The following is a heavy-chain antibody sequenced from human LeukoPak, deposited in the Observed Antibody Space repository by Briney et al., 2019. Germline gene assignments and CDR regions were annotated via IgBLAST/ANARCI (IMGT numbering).Heavy chain of an antibody. J-gene: IGHJ4*02. CDR1: GYTFTAYY. Sequence: ASVKVSCKASGYTFTAYYIHWVRQAPGQGLEWMGRIDPNSGGTNYAQKFQGRVTMTRDTSISTAYMELSRLRSDDTAVYYCARDSGERGSGSYLIAYWGQGTLVTVSS. CDR3: ARDSGERGSGSYLIAY. D-gene: IGHD3-10*01. V-gene: IGHV1-2*06. CDR2: IDPNSGGT.